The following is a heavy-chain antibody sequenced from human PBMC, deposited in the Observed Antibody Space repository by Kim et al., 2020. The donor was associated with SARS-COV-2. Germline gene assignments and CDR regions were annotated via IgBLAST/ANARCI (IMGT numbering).Heavy chain of an antibody. D-gene: IGHD6-13*01. Sequence: SVKVSCKASGGTFSSYAISWVRQAPGQGLEWMGGIIPIFGTANYAQKFQGRVTITADESTSTAYMELSSLRSEDTAVYYCARGTRIAAAGTSYYFDYWGQGTLGAVSS. V-gene: IGHV1-69*13. CDR2: IIPIFGTA. J-gene: IGHJ4*02. CDR3: ARGTRIAAAGTSYYFDY. CDR1: GGTFSSYA.